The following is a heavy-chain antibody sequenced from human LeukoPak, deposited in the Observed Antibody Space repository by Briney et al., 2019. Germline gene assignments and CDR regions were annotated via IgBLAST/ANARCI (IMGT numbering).Heavy chain of an antibody. J-gene: IGHJ3*02. CDR1: GGTFSSYP. CDR3: ARDQFRYYYDSSGSPAHHDAFDI. D-gene: IGHD3-22*01. Sequence: GASVKVSCKASGGTFSSYPISWVRQAPGQGLEWMGRIIPILGIANYAQKFQGRVTITADKSTSTAYMELSSLRSEDTAVYYCARDQFRYYYDSSGSPAHHDAFDIWGQGTMVTVSS. V-gene: IGHV1-69*04. CDR2: IIPILGIA.